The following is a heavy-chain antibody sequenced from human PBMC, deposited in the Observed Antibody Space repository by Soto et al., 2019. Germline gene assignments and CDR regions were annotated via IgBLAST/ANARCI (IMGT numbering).Heavy chain of an antibody. Sequence: LSLTCAVYGGSFSGYYWSWIRQPPGKGLEWIGEINHSGSTNYNPSLKSRVTISVDTSKNQFSLKLSSVTAADTAVYYCARGSGVRYFDYWGQGTLVTVSS. D-gene: IGHD3-16*01. CDR3: ARGSGVRYFDY. J-gene: IGHJ4*02. CDR2: INHSGST. V-gene: IGHV4-34*01. CDR1: GGSFSGYY.